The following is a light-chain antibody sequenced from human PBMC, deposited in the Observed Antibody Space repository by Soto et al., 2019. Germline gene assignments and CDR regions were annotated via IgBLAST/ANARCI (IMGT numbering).Light chain of an antibody. J-gene: IGKJ1*01. V-gene: IGKV1-6*01. CDR3: SQNFLYPRT. Sequence: IKLTQSPSSLSASAGDRVTIACQASQGIRSDLGWYQQKPGKAPQLLISAASSLQSGVPSRFSGSGSGTNFSLTISRLQPEDSATYFCSQNFLYPRTFGQGTNVAI. CDR2: AAS. CDR1: QGIRSD.